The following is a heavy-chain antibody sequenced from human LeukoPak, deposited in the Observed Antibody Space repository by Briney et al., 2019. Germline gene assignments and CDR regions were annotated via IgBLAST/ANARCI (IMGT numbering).Heavy chain of an antibody. J-gene: IGHJ5*02. CDR3: ARGASRNWFDP. V-gene: IGHV4-61*08. CDR2: ICYSGST. CDR1: DYSLRSGYGYY. Sequence: SETLSLTCTVSDYSLRSGYGYYWSWARQPPGKGLEWIGYICYSGSTNYNPSLKSRVTISVDTSKNQFSLKLSSVTAADTAVYYCARGASRNWFDPWGQGTLVTVSS.